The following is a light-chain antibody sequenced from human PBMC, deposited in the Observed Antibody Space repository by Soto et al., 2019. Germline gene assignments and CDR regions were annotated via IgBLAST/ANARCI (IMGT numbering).Light chain of an antibody. CDR2: GAS. CDR1: QGGSSY. Sequence: EIVMTQAPATMSDSPGERATLSCRASQGGSSYLAWYQQKPGQAPRLLIYGASTRATGIPARFSGSGSGTEFTLTISSLESEDFAVYYCQQYNNWPPTFGQGTKVDI. J-gene: IGKJ1*01. CDR3: QQYNNWPPT. V-gene: IGKV3-15*01.